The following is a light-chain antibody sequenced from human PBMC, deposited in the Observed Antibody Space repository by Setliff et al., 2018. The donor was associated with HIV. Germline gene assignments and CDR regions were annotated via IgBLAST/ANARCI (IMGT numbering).Light chain of an antibody. CDR2: SNN. Sequence: QSVLTQPPSASGAPGQRVTISCSGSSSNIGSNTVNWYQHLPGTTPKLLIYSNNQRPSGVPDRFSGSKSGTSASLAISGLQSEDEADYYCAAWDDSLNGLYVVGSGTKVTV. J-gene: IGLJ1*01. CDR3: AAWDDSLNGLYV. V-gene: IGLV1-44*01. CDR1: SSNIGSNT.